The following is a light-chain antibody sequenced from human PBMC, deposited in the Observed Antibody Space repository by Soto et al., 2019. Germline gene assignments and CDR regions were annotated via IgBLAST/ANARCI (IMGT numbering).Light chain of an antibody. CDR2: LNSDGSH. J-gene: IGLJ2*01. CDR3: QTWDTGIRV. Sequence: QSVLTQSPSASASQGASVKLTCTLSSGHSNYVIAWHQQQPEKGPRYLMKLNSDGSHSKGDGIPDRFSGSSSGAERYLTISSLQSEDEADYYCQTWDTGIRVFGGGTKLTVL. CDR1: SGHSNYV. V-gene: IGLV4-69*01.